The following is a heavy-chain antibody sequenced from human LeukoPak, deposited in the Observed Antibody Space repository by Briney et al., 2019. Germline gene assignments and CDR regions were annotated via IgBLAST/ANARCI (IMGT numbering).Heavy chain of an antibody. V-gene: IGHV1-2*02. CDR2: INPNSGGT. CDR3: ARDSSSRVLYYFDY. CDR1: GYTFTGYY. D-gene: IGHD6-6*01. Sequence: GASLKVSCKASGYTFTGYYMHWVRQAPGQGLEWMGWINPNSGGTNYAQKFQGRVTMTRDTSISTAYMELSRLRSDDTAVYYCARDSSSRVLYYFDYWGQGTLVTVSS. J-gene: IGHJ4*02.